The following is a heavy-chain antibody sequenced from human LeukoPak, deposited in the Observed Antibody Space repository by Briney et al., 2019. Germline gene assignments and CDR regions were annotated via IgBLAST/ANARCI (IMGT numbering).Heavy chain of an antibody. V-gene: IGHV3-21*04. J-gene: IGHJ4*02. CDR3: AKAPSAYYDSSGYYLDY. D-gene: IGHD3-22*01. Sequence: PGGSLRLSCAASGFTFSSYSMNWVRQAPGKGLEWVSSISSSSSYIYYADSVKGRFTISRDNAKNSLYLQMNSLRAEDTAVYYCAKAPSAYYDSSGYYLDYWGQGTLVTVSS. CDR1: GFTFSSYS. CDR2: ISSSSSYI.